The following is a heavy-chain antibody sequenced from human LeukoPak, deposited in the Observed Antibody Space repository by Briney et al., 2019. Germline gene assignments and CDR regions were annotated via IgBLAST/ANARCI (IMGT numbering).Heavy chain of an antibody. CDR3: ARDLLDY. CDR1: GGSVTSTSYY. D-gene: IGHD2-15*01. Sequence: SETLSLTCTVSGGSVTSTSYYWDWIRQPPGKGLEWIGSLYYSGSTYYNPSLKSRVTMSVDTSKNQFSLKLSSVTAADTAVYYCARDLLDYWGQGTLVTVSS. V-gene: IGHV4-39*07. CDR2: LYYSGST. J-gene: IGHJ4*02.